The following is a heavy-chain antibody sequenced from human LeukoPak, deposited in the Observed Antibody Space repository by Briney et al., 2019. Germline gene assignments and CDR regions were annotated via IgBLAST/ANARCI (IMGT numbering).Heavy chain of an antibody. CDR1: GFTFSSYS. J-gene: IGHJ4*02. Sequence: GGSLRLSCAASGFTFSSYSMNWVRQAPGKGLEWVSSISSSSSYIYYADSVKGRFTISRDNAKNSLSLQTNSLRAEDTAVYYCARDSPSIHLEGWGQGTLVTVSS. D-gene: IGHD2/OR15-2a*01. CDR2: ISSSSSYI. V-gene: IGHV3-21*01. CDR3: ARDSPSIHLEG.